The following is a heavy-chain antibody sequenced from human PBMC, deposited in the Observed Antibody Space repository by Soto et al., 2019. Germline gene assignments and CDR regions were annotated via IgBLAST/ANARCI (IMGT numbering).Heavy chain of an antibody. D-gene: IGHD6-19*01. J-gene: IGHJ3*02. V-gene: IGHV4-30-2*01. Sequence: SETLSLTCSVSGESISSGGYSWSWIRQPPGGGLEWLGYIYHSGTTYSNPSLQSRLTMSVDRSKNEFSLNLNFVTAADTALYYCASSVDSSGWHDAFNIWGRGTLVTVSS. CDR1: GESISSGGYS. CDR3: ASSVDSSGWHDAFNI. CDR2: IYHSGTT.